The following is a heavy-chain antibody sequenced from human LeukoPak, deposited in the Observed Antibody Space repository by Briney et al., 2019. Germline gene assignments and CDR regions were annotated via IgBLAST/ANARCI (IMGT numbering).Heavy chain of an antibody. Sequence: GASLRLSCAASGFTFSNYAMSWVRQAPGKGLEWVSAISGSTGTTYYADSVKGRFTISRDRAKNTLYLQMNSLRAEDTAVYYCAKTFRAVASGFDYWAQGTLVTVSS. CDR1: GFTFSNYA. CDR2: ISGSTGTT. J-gene: IGHJ4*02. CDR3: AKTFRAVASGFDY. V-gene: IGHV3-23*01. D-gene: IGHD6-19*01.